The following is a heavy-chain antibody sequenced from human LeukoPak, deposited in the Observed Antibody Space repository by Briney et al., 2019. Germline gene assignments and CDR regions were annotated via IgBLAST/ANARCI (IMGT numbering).Heavy chain of an antibody. D-gene: IGHD2/OR15-2a*01. CDR2: ISWNSGSI. CDR3: AKVIGSPKGNYYFDY. Sequence: GRSLGLSCAASGFTFDDYAMHWVRQAPGKGLEWVSGISWNSGSIGYADSVKGRFTISRDNAKNSLYLQMNSLRAEDTALYYCAKVIGSPKGNYYFDYWGQGTLVTVSS. CDR1: GFTFDDYA. V-gene: IGHV3-9*01. J-gene: IGHJ4*02.